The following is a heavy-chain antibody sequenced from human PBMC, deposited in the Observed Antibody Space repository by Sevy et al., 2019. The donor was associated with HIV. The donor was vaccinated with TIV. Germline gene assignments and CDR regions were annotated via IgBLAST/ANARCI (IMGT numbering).Heavy chain of an antibody. V-gene: IGHV4-39*01. CDR2: IYYSGST. Sequence: SQTLSLTCTVSGGSISSSSYYWGWIRQPPGKGLEWIGSIYYSGSTYYNPSLKSRVTIPVDTAKNQFSRKLSSVTAADTAVYYYARHLRTAFDYWGQGTLVTVSS. CDR3: ARHLRTAFDY. CDR1: GGSISSSSYY. J-gene: IGHJ4*02. D-gene: IGHD5-12*01.